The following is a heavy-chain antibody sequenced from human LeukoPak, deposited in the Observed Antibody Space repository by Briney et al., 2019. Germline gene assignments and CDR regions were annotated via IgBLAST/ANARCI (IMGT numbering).Heavy chain of an antibody. CDR2: INHSGST. CDR1: GGSFSGYY. CDR3: ARGRLTGSTTSNTGYSSSWYVY. J-gene: IGHJ4*02. Sequence: PSETLSLTCAVYGGSFSGYYWSWIRQPPRKGLEWIGEINHSGSTNYNPSLKSRVTISVDTSKNQFSLKLSSVTAADTAVYYCARGRLTGSTTSNTGYSSSWYVYWGQGTLVTVSS. V-gene: IGHV4-34*01. D-gene: IGHD6-13*01.